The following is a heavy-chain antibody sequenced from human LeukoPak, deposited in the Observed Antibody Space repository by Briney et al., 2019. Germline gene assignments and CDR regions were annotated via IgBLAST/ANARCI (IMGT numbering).Heavy chain of an antibody. CDR1: GFTFSSYA. CDR3: ARGYCSGGSCYDS. D-gene: IGHD2-15*01. V-gene: IGHV3-30-3*01. J-gene: IGHJ5*01. Sequence: PGRSLRLSCAASGFTFSSYAMHWVRQAPGKGLEWVALISYDGSNKYYADSVKGRFTISRDNSKNTLYLKMNSLRAEDTAVYYCARGYCSGGSCYDSWGQGTLVTVSS. CDR2: ISYDGSNK.